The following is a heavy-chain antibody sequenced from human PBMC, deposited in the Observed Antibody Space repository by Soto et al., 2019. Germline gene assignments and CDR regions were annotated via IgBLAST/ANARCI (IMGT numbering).Heavy chain of an antibody. CDR1: GFTFNKYW. CDR3: ARLGFVGEGDF. Sequence: GGSLRLSCATFGFTFNKYWIHWVRQAPGEGLVWVSRINGDGTHIDYAESVRGRFSISRDFAQSTVFLQMNSLKDEDTAVYYCARLGFVGEGDFWGQGTQVTVSS. D-gene: IGHD3-16*01. J-gene: IGHJ4*02. CDR2: INGDGTHI. V-gene: IGHV3-74*01.